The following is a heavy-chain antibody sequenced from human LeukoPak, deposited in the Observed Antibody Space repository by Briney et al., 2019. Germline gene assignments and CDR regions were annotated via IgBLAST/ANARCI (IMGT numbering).Heavy chain of an antibody. D-gene: IGHD3-9*01. J-gene: IGHJ4*02. CDR1: GSSISSGHY. CDR3: ARGGFSRTEAFDI. V-gene: IGHV4-38-2*02. CDR2: MYHSGRT. Sequence: PSETLSLTCNVSGSSISSGHYWGWIRQPPGKGLEWIGSMYHSGRTYSNPSLRSRVTISVDTSKNQFSLKLSSGTAADTAVYYCARGGFSRTEAFDIWGQGTLVTVSS.